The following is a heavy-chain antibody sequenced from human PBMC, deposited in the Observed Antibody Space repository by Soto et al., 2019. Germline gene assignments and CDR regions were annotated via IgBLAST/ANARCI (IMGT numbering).Heavy chain of an antibody. Sequence: PGGSLILSCAASGFTFSRYWMIWVRQAPGKGLEWVASIKEDGTDKSYLDSVKGRFTVSRDNAKNSLLLQMNSLRAEDTAVYYCARDLRYFDWPNSYFDYWGQGTLVTGSS. D-gene: IGHD3-9*01. V-gene: IGHV3-7*01. CDR1: GFTFSRYW. J-gene: IGHJ4*02. CDR2: IKEDGTDK. CDR3: ARDLRYFDWPNSYFDY.